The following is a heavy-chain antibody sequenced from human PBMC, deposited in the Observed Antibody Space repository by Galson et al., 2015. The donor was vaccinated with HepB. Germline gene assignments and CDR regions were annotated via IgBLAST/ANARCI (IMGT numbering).Heavy chain of an antibody. J-gene: IGHJ4*02. CDR2: IRQDGKET. Sequence: LRLSCAASGFTFTAYWISWVRQSPGKGLEWVANIRQDGKETSYVDSVKGRFIISRDNAKNSLYLQMNSLRAEDTAVYFRVREGIGGFDSWGQGTLVTVSS. CDR1: GFTFTAYW. CDR3: VREGIGGFDS. D-gene: IGHD3-16*01. V-gene: IGHV3-7*05.